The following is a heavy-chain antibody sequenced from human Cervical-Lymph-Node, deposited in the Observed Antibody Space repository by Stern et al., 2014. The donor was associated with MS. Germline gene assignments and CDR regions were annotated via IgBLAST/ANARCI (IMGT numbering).Heavy chain of an antibody. J-gene: IGHJ6*02. CDR3: VRRAVRSYYYAMDV. V-gene: IGHV3-74*02. D-gene: IGHD3-16*01. CDR2: INSDGSSS. CDR1: GFALSSSW. Sequence: VQLVQSGGGSVQPGGSLRLSCAASGFALSSSWMHWVRQGPGKGLVWVSRINSDGSSSSYADSVKGRFTISRDNAKNTLYLQMNSLRADDTAVYYCVRRAVRSYYYAMDVWGQGTTVTVSS.